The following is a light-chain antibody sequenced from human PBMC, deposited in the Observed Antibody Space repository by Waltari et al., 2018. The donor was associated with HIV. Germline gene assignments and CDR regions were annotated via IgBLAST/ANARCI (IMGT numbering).Light chain of an antibody. CDR1: SSTIGSNS. J-gene: IGLJ2*01. CDR3: AAWDGSLRGLV. Sequence: QSVLTQPPSASGTPGPRVTFSCSGGSSTIGSNSVYCYQQVPRTAPKPLIYKENQRPSGVPDRFSASKSGTSASLAISGLRSEDEADYYCAAWDGSLRGLVFGGGTKLTVL. CDR2: KEN. V-gene: IGLV1-47*01.